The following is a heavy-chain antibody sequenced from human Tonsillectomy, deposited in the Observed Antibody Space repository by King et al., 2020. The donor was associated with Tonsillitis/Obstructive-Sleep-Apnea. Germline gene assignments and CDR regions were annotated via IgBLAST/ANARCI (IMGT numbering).Heavy chain of an antibody. V-gene: IGHV3-11*05. CDR2: ISSGSSYI. Sequence: QLVQSGGGLVKPGGSLRLSCAASGFTFSDYYMSWIRQAPGTGLEWVSYISSGSSYINYADYVKGRFTISRDNAKNPLYLQMNSLRAEDTAVYYCATHYTNTSPFDYWGRGTLVTVSS. D-gene: IGHD2-2*02. J-gene: IGHJ4*02. CDR1: GFTFSDYY. CDR3: ATHYTNTSPFDY.